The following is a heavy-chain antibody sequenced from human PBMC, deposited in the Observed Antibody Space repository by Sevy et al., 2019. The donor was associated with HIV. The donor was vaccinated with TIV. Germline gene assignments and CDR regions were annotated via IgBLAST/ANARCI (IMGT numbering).Heavy chain of an antibody. CDR2: ISGSGSDI. J-gene: IGHJ6*02. Sequence: GGSLRLSCVASGFTFTSYYMNWVRQAPGKGLEWVSCISGSGSDIYYTESVKGRFTISRDNAKSSLYLQLNSLRAEDAAVYYWAKYSSSTNYYYGMDVWGQGTTVTVSS. D-gene: IGHD6-6*01. CDR3: AKYSSSTNYYYGMDV. CDR1: GFTFTSYY. V-gene: IGHV3-21*01.